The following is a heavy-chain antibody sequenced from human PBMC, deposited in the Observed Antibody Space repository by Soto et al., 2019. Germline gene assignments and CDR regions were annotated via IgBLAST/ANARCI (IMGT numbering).Heavy chain of an antibody. J-gene: IGHJ6*02. D-gene: IGHD1-1*01. CDR1: GGTFRTAA. CDR3: ARDNDRPQLGGNCYDILAV. CDR2: IMPVFRTP. V-gene: IGHV1-69*12. Sequence: QVQLEQSGAEVKKPGSSVKVSCKASGGTFRTAAISWVRQAPGQGLEWMGGIMPVFRTPDYAQKFQGRVTITADESRNTASMELSGLKSDDTAVYDCARDNDRPQLGGNCYDILAVWGQGTTIPVSS.